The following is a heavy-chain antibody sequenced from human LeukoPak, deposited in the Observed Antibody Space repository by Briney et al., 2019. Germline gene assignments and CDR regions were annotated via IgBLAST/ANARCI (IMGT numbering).Heavy chain of an antibody. CDR1: GFTFSSYS. V-gene: IGHV3-21*01. CDR2: ISSSSSYI. Sequence: PGGSLRLSCAASGFTFSSYSMNWVRQAPGKGLEWVSSISSSSSYIYYADSVKGRFTISRDNAKNSLYLQANSLRAEDTAVYYCARDPEWLLWKGLDYWGQGTLVTVSS. CDR3: ARDPEWLLWKGLDY. D-gene: IGHD3-3*01. J-gene: IGHJ4*02.